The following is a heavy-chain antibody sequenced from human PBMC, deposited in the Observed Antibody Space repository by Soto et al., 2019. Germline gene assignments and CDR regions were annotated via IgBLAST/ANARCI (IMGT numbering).Heavy chain of an antibody. D-gene: IGHD5-18*01. V-gene: IGHV3-23*01. Sequence: GGSLRLSCAASGFTFSSYAMSWVRQAPGKGLEWVSAIGARSGSTYYADSVKGRFTISRDTSKNTLYLQMNSLRVEDTAIYFCAYSYGPRGYYYYGMDVWGQGT. J-gene: IGHJ6*02. CDR1: GFTFSSYA. CDR2: IGARSGST. CDR3: AYSYGPRGYYYYGMDV.